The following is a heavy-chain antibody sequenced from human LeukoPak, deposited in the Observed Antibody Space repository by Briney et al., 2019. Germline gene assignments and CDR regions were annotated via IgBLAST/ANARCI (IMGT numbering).Heavy chain of an antibody. CDR3: AREVGNVFGY. J-gene: IGHJ4*02. CDR1: GDSVSRNTAA. CDR2: TNYTSKWYH. V-gene: IGHV6-1*01. D-gene: IGHD3-22*01. Sequence: SQTLSLTCGISGDSVSRNTAAWNWIRQSPSRGLEWLGRTNYTSKWYHDYALSVKSRITINPDTSKNQVSLQLNSVSPEDTAVYYCAREVGNVFGYWGQGTLVTVSS.